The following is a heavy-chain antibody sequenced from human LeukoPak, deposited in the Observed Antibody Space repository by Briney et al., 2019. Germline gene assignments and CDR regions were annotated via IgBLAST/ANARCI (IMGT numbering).Heavy chain of an antibody. J-gene: IGHJ4*02. CDR1: GGSISSGDYY. D-gene: IGHD3-10*01. CDR3: ARGGSLLWFGELSYYFDY. V-gene: IGHV4-30-4*08. CDR2: IYYSGST. Sequence: PSETLSLTCTVSGGSISSGDYYWSWIRQPPGKGLEWLGYIYYSGSTYYNPSLKSRVTISVDTSKNQFSLKLSSVTAADTAVYYCARGGSLLWFGELSYYFDYWGQGTLVTVSS.